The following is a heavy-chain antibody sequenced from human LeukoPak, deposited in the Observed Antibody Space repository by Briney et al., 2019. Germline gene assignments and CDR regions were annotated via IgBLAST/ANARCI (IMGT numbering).Heavy chain of an antibody. Sequence: PGESLKISCKASGYDFSVNWIAWVRQMPGKGLEWMGVVHCGDSDTKYSSSFQGQVTISVDKSIKTAYLQWNSLKASDSAMYYCARPTRTAYSSGWSPLDYWGQGTLVTVSS. CDR3: ARPTRTAYSSGWSPLDY. D-gene: IGHD6-19*01. CDR1: GYDFSVNW. J-gene: IGHJ4*02. CDR2: VHCGDSDT. V-gene: IGHV5-51*01.